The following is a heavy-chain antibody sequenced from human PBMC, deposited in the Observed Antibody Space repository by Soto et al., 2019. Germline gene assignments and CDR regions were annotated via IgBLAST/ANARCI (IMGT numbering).Heavy chain of an antibody. Sequence: QLHLRESGPGLVKPSETLSLTCTVSGGSITSSSYYWGWIRQPPGKGLEWIGSIYYSGSTYYNPSLTSRVTISVDTSKNHFSLKLSSVTAAATAVYYCATQGVGGSYVYTFDPWGQGTLVTVSS. D-gene: IGHD1-26*01. J-gene: IGHJ5*02. V-gene: IGHV4-39*02. CDR2: IYYSGST. CDR3: ATQGVGGSYVYTFDP. CDR1: GGSITSSSYY.